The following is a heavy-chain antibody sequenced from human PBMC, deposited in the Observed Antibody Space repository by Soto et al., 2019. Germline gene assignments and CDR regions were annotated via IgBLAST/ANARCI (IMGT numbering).Heavy chain of an antibody. D-gene: IGHD3-3*01. CDR1: GFTFSSYG. CDR3: AKEYYDFWSGYYGTEGMDV. J-gene: IGHJ6*02. V-gene: IGHV3-30*18. Sequence: PGGSLRLSCAASGFTFSSYGMHWVRQAPGKGLEWVAVISYDGSNKYYADSVKGRFTISRDNSKNTLYLQMNSLRAEDTAVYYCAKEYYDFWSGYYGTEGMDVWGQGTTVTVSS. CDR2: ISYDGSNK.